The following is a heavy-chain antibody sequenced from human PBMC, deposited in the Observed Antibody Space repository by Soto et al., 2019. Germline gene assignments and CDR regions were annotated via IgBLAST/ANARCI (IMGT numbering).Heavy chain of an antibody. J-gene: IGHJ6*03. Sequence: GRSLRLSCVTTAFTFRNYAMNWVSQVPGKGLEWVSGATATGGTTYYAASVKGRFTISRDNSNNTVYLQMNSLGADDTAIYYYAQTARVASYYYPTDACGPGTTLTV. V-gene: IGHV3-23*01. D-gene: IGHD6-6*01. CDR1: AFTFRNYA. CDR3: AQTARVASYYYPTDA. CDR2: ATATGGTT.